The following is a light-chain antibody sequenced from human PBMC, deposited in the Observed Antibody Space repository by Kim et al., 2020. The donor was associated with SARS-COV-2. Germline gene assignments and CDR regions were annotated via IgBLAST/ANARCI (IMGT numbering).Light chain of an antibody. CDR2: WAS. CDR1: ETLLSTAHKDKN. CDR3: QQVYTTPLT. Sequence: ATTNCKSSETLLSTAHKDKNVAWYQHNPGRPPKLRICWASTRESGVPARFSGSGSGTDFTLTISSLQAEDVAGYYCQQVYTTPLTFGGGTKVDIK. V-gene: IGKV4-1*01. J-gene: IGKJ4*01.